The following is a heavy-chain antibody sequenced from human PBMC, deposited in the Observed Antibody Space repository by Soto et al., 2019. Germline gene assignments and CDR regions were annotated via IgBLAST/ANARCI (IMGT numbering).Heavy chain of an antibody. Sequence: EVQLLESGGDLVQPGGSLRLSCAASGFSFSTYAMNWVRQTPGKGLEWVSGISATDGSTHYADSVRGRFTISRDNSKNTLYLQMNSLRAEDTALYYCAKDPCSSWYCKYFEYWGQGTLVTLSS. CDR2: ISATDGST. J-gene: IGHJ4*02. CDR3: AKDPCSSWYCKYFEY. V-gene: IGHV3-23*01. CDR1: GFSFSTYA. D-gene: IGHD6-13*01.